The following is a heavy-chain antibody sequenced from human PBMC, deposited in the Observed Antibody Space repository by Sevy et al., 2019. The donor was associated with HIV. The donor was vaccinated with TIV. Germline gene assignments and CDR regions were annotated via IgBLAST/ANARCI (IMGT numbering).Heavy chain of an antibody. CDR3: ARLSGVITMVRDPKAGYYFDY. V-gene: IGHV3-7*01. CDR2: IKQDGSEK. D-gene: IGHD3-10*01. CDR1: GFTFSSYW. J-gene: IGHJ4*02. Sequence: GGSLRLSCAASGFTFSSYWMSWVRQAPGKGLEWVANIKQDGSEKYYVDSVKGRFTISRDNAKNSLYLQMNSLRAEGTAVYYCARLSGVITMVRDPKAGYYFDYWGQGTLVTVSS.